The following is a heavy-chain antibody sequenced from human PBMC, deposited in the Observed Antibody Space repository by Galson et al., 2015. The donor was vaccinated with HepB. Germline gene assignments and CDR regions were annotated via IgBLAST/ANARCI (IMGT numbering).Heavy chain of an antibody. CDR3: AKAVVYCSSTSCYTGAYYYMDV. J-gene: IGHJ6*03. D-gene: IGHD2-2*02. CDR2: ISGSGGST. Sequence: SLRLSCAASGFTFSSYAMSWVRQAPGKGLEWVSAISGSGGSTYYADSVKGRFTISRDNSKNTLYLQMNSLRAEDTAVYYCAKAVVYCSSTSCYTGAYYYMDVWGKGTTVTVSS. CDR1: GFTFSSYA. V-gene: IGHV3-23*01.